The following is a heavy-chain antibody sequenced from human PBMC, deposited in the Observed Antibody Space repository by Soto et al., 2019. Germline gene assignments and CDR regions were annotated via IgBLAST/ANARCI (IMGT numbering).Heavy chain of an antibody. Sequence: QVQLVQSGAEVKKPGSSVKVSCKASGGTFSSYAISWVRQAPGQGLEWMGGIIPIFGTANYAQKFQGRVTITADESTSTAYMELSSLRSEETAVYYCARGHGYSYVEGLNWFDPWGQGTLVTVSS. J-gene: IGHJ5*02. D-gene: IGHD5-18*01. V-gene: IGHV1-69*01. CDR3: ARGHGYSYVEGLNWFDP. CDR1: GGTFSSYA. CDR2: IIPIFGTA.